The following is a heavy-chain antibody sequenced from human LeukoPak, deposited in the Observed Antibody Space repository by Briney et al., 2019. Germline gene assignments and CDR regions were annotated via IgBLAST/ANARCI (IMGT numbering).Heavy chain of an antibody. Sequence: RASVKVSCKASGGAFSSYTISRVRQAPGQGLEWMGGIIPIFGTTNYAQRFQGRVTISADESTSTAYMELSSLRSEDTAVYYCASVWFGPTIHGYFQHWGQGTLVTVSS. CDR1: GGAFSSYT. CDR2: IIPIFGTT. J-gene: IGHJ1*01. CDR3: ASVWFGPTIHGYFQH. D-gene: IGHD3-10*01. V-gene: IGHV1-69*13.